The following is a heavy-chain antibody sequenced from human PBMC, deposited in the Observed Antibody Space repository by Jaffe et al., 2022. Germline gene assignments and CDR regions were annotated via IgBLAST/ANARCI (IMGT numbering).Heavy chain of an antibody. J-gene: IGHJ4*02. D-gene: IGHD2-2*02. Sequence: QVQLQQWGAGLLKPSETLSLTCAVYGGSFSGYYWSWIRQPPGKGLEWIGEINHSGSTNYNPSLKSRVTISVDTSKNQFSLKLSSVTAADTAVYYCARGRPGEYLGDYWGQGTLVTVSS. CDR2: INHSGST. CDR1: GGSFSGYY. CDR3: ARGRPGEYLGDY. V-gene: IGHV4-34*01.